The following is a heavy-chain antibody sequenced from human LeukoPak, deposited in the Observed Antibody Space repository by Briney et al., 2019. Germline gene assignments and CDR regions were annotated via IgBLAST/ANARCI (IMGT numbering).Heavy chain of an antibody. Sequence: ASVKVSCKTFGYIFNNYGITWVRQAPGQGLEWMAWISAYDGSTDFAHKFHGRVTVTTDTSTSTAYMELRSLRSDDTAVYFCARTGSSGSYYFLHWGQGTLVTVSS. D-gene: IGHD3-10*01. V-gene: IGHV1-18*01. CDR1: GYIFNNYG. CDR2: ISAYDGST. J-gene: IGHJ1*01. CDR3: ARTGSSGSYYFLH.